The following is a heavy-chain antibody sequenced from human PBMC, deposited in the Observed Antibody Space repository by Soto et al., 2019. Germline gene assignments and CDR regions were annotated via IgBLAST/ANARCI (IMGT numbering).Heavy chain of an antibody. CDR3: ARDRGDIVLMGGGHYGMDV. V-gene: IGHV1-18*04. CDR2: ISAYNGNT. CDR1: GYTFTSYG. D-gene: IGHD2-8*01. Sequence: QVQLVQSGAEVKKPGASVKVSCKASGYTFTSYGISWVRQAPGQGLEWMGWISAYNGNTNYAQKLQGRVTMTTDTSTSTAYRELRSVRFDDAAVYYCARDRGDIVLMGGGHYGMDVWGQGTTVTVSS. J-gene: IGHJ6*02.